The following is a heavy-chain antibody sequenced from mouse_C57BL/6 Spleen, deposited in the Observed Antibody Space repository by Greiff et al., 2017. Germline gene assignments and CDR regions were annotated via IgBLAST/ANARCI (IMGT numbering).Heavy chain of an antibody. CDR1: GYTFTSYW. CDR2: IHPNSGST. D-gene: IGHD2-10*02. CDR3: ARPTSSSYWYFDV. Sequence: QVQLQQPGAELVKPGASVKLSCKASGYTFTSYWMHWVKQRPGQGLEWIGMIHPNSGSTNYNEKFKSKATLTVDKSSSTAYMQLSSLTSEDSAVYYCARPTSSSYWYFDVWGTGTTVTVSS. V-gene: IGHV1-64*01. J-gene: IGHJ1*03.